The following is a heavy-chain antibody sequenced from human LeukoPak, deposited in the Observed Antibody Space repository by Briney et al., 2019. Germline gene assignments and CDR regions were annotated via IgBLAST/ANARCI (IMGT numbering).Heavy chain of an antibody. Sequence: GGSLRLSCAASGFTFSSYAMSWVRQAPGKGLEWVANIKQDGSEKYYVDSVKGRFTISRDNAKDSLYLQMNSLRAEDTAVYYCARDLGDTAMVSPFDYWGQGTLVTVSS. D-gene: IGHD5-18*01. CDR3: ARDLGDTAMVSPFDY. CDR2: IKQDGSEK. J-gene: IGHJ4*02. V-gene: IGHV3-7*01. CDR1: GFTFSSYA.